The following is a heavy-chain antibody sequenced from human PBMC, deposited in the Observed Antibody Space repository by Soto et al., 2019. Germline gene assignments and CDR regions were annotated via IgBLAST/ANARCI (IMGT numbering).Heavy chain of an antibody. V-gene: IGHV3-30*04. J-gene: IGHJ6*02. D-gene: IGHD6-6*01. CDR2: ISYDGHDE. Sequence: GGSLRLSCAASGFTFSSYSMHWVRQAPGKGLEWVAVISYDGHDENYVDSVKGRFIISRDNSKNTVSLEMNSLRAEDTAIYFCAKDRTGIAARRRSYQYYGMDVWGQGTTVTVSS. CDR3: AKDRTGIAARRRSYQYYGMDV. CDR1: GFTFSSYS.